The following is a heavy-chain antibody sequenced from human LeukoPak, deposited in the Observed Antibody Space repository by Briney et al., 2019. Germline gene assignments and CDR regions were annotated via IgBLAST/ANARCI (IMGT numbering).Heavy chain of an antibody. CDR2: IYYSGST. V-gene: IGHV4-59*01. CDR3: ARDITYGIDY. J-gene: IGHJ4*02. Sequence: PSETLSLTCTASGGSLSSYYWSWIRQPPGKGLEWIGYIYYSGSTSYNPSLKSRVTISVDTSKNQFSLKLSSVTAADTAVYYCARDITYGIDYWGQGTLVTVSS. CDR1: GGSLSSYY. D-gene: IGHD1-14*01.